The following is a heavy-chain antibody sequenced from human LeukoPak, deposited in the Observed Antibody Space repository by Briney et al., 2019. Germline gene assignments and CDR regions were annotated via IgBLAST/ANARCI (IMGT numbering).Heavy chain of an antibody. V-gene: IGHV4-4*07. D-gene: IGHD3-10*01. CDR1: GGSISNYY. CDR3: ARDVSQRVPISNKHFFGSGTYSRELQPTFTYYYYMDV. CDR2: IYTRRST. Sequence: KPPETLSLTCTVSGGSISNYYWSWIRQPAGKGLEWIGHIYTRRSTNYNPSLKTRVTMSLDTSKNQFSLKLTSVTAADTAVYFCARDVSQRVPISNKHFFGSGTYSRELQPTFTYYYYMDVWGKGTTVTASS. J-gene: IGHJ6*03.